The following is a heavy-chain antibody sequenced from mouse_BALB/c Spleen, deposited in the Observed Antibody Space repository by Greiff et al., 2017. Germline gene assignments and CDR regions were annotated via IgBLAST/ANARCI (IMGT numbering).Heavy chain of an antibody. V-gene: IGHV5-17*02. CDR1: GFTFSSFG. CDR3: ARELGHFDY. J-gene: IGHJ2*01. Sequence: EVHLVESGGGLVQPGGSRKLSCAASGFTFSSFGMHWVRQAPEKGLEWVAYISSGSSTIYYADTVKGRFTISRDNTKNTLFLQMTSLRSEDTAMYYCARELGHFDYWGQGTTLTVSS. D-gene: IGHD4-1*01. CDR2: ISSGSSTI.